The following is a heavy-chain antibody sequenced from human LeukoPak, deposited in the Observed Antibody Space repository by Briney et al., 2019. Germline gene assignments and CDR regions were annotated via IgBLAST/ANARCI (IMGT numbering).Heavy chain of an antibody. CDR2: IKEDGSQK. Sequence: GGSLRLSCAASGFTFSSYAMHWVRQAPGKGLEWLANIKEDGSQKKYVDSVKGRFTISRDNAKNSMFLQMNSLRDEDTAVYYCVKPRLIGEVLDYWGQGTLVTVSS. CDR1: GFTFSSYA. CDR3: VKPRLIGEVLDY. J-gene: IGHJ4*01. D-gene: IGHD3-10*01. V-gene: IGHV3-7*01.